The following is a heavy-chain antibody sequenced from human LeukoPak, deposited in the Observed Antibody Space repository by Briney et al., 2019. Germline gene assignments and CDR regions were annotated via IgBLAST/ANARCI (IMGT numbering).Heavy chain of an antibody. D-gene: IGHD6-19*01. V-gene: IGHV3-9*01. Sequence: PGVSLRLSCAASGFTFDDYAMHWVRQAPGKGLEWVSGISWNSDSIGYADSVKGRFTISRDNAKNSLYLQMNSLRAEDTAVYYCAREFSSGWYVEYYYGMDVWGQGTTVTVSS. CDR2: ISWNSDSI. CDR1: GFTFDDYA. CDR3: AREFSSGWYVEYYYGMDV. J-gene: IGHJ6*02.